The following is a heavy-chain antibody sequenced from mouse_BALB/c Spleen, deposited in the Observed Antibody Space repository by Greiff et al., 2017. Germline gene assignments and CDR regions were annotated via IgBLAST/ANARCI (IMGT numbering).Heavy chain of an antibody. Sequence: EVQLQQSGPDLVKPGASVKLSCKASGFNIKDTYMHWVKQRPEQGLEWIGRIDPANGNTKYDPTFQGKATITADTSSNTAYLQLSSLTSEDTAVYYCARLGTDDWGQGTTLTVSS. CDR2: IDPANGNT. D-gene: IGHD3-3*01. V-gene: IGHV14-3*02. CDR1: GFNIKDTY. CDR3: ARLGTDD. J-gene: IGHJ2*01.